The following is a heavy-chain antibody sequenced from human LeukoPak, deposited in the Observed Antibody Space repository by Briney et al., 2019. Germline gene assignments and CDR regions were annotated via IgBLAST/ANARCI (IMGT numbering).Heavy chain of an antibody. Sequence: GGSLRLSCAASGFTFLSDYYMSWIRQAPGKGLEWVSYISSGGYTIHYADSVKGRFTISRDNAKKSLYLQMNSLRAEDTAVYYCARRCSSTSCLQYWGQGTLVIVSS. D-gene: IGHD2-2*01. CDR1: GFTFLSDYY. V-gene: IGHV3-11*04. J-gene: IGHJ4*02. CDR3: ARRCSSTSCLQY. CDR2: ISSGGYTI.